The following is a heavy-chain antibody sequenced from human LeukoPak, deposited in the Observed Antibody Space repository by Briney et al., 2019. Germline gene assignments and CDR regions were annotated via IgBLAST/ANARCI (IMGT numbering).Heavy chain of an antibody. Sequence: GGSLRLSCAASGFTFSSYAMHWVRQAPGKGLEWVAVISYDGSNKYYADSVKGRFTISRDNSKNTLYLQMNSLRAEDTAVYYCARAGDYYSTGDYWGQGVLVTVSS. V-gene: IGHV3-30-3*01. CDR1: GFTFSSYA. CDR2: ISYDGSNK. D-gene: IGHD4-17*01. CDR3: ARAGDYYSTGDY. J-gene: IGHJ4*02.